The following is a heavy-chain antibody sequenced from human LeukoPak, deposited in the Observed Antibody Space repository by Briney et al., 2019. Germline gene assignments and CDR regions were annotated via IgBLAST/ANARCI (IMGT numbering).Heavy chain of an antibody. V-gene: IGHV3-15*01. CDR2: IKSKTDGGTT. Sequence: PGGSLRLSCAASGFTFDDYGMSWVRQAPGKGLEWVGRIKSKTDGGTTDYAAPVKGRFTISRDDSKNTLYLQMNSLKTEDTAVYYCTTGITMVRGVIRDYWGQGTLVTVSS. CDR1: GFTFDDYG. D-gene: IGHD3-10*01. CDR3: TTGITMVRGVIRDY. J-gene: IGHJ4*02.